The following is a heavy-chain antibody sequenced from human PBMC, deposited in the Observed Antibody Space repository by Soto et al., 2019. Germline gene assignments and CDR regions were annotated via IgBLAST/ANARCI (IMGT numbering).Heavy chain of an antibody. CDR1: GGAINSYY. J-gene: IGHJ5*02. Sequence: SETLSLTCTVSGGAINSYYWTWIRQPAGKGLEWIGRIYSSGSTKYNPSLQSRVTMSLDTSKNQFSLRLTSVNAADTAVYYCARGQRFSDWFDPWGQGTLVTVSS. CDR3: ARGQRFSDWFDP. D-gene: IGHD3-3*01. CDR2: IYSSGST. V-gene: IGHV4-4*07.